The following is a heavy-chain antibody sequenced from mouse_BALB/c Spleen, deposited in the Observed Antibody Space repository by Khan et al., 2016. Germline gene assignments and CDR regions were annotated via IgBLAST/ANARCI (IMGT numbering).Heavy chain of an antibody. J-gene: IGHJ2*01. D-gene: IGHD3-1*01. CDR3: ATSTSGYWYYFDY. Sequence: EVQLQESGPDLVKPSQSLSLTCTVTGYSIPSHYSWHWIRHFPGNKLEWMGYIHYSGSTNYNPSLKSRISITRDTSKNQFFLQLNSVTTEDTATYYCATSTSGYWYYFDYWGQGTTLTVSS. V-gene: IGHV3-1*02. CDR1: GYSIPSHYS. CDR2: IHYSGST.